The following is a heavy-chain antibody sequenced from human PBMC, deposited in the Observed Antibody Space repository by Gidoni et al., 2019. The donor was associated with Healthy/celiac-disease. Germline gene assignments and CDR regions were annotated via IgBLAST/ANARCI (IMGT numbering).Heavy chain of an antibody. CDR2: INHSGST. J-gene: IGHJ5*02. CDR3: ARESPVPPLWFGELVRSNWFDP. V-gene: IGHV4-34*01. Sequence: QVQLQQWGAGLLKPSETLSLPCAVYGGSFRGYYWSWIRQPPGKGLEWIGEINHSGSTNYNPSLKSRVTISVDTSKNQFSLKLSSVTAADTAVYYCARESPVPPLWFGELVRSNWFDPWGQGTLVTVSS. D-gene: IGHD3-10*01. CDR1: GGSFRGYY.